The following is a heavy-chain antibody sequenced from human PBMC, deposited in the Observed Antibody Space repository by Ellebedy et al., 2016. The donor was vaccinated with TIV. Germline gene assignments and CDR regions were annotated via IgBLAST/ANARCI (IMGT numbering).Heavy chain of an antibody. D-gene: IGHD3-16*02. CDR2: INHSGST. V-gene: IGHV4-34*01. J-gene: IGHJ2*01. CDR3: ARGGELSFWYFDL. Sequence: SETLSLTCAVYGGSFSGYYWSWNRQPPGKGLEWIGEINHSGSTNFNPSLKSRVTISVDTSKNQFSLKLSSVTAADTAVYYCARGGELSFWYFDLWGRGTLVTVSS. CDR1: GGSFSGYY.